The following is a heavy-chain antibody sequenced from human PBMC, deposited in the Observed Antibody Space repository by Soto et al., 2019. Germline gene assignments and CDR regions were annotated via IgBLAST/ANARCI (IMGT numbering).Heavy chain of an antibody. D-gene: IGHD5-18*01. Sequence: SETLSLTCAVYGGSISSSNWWSWVRQPPGKGLAWIGEIYHSGSTNYNPSLKSRVTISVDKSKNQFSLKLSSVTAADTAVYYCARSLAGSFGWFDPWGQGTLVTV. J-gene: IGHJ5*02. V-gene: IGHV4-4*02. CDR1: GGSISSSNW. CDR2: IYHSGST. CDR3: ARSLAGSFGWFDP.